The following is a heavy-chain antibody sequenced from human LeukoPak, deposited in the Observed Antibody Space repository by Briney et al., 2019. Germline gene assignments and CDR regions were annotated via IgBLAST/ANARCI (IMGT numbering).Heavy chain of an antibody. CDR2: ISSSSGYI. J-gene: IGHJ3*02. CDR1: GFTFSSYS. D-gene: IGHD1-1*01. V-gene: IGHV3-21*01. CDR3: ARTGTTRSDAFDI. Sequence: PGGSLRLSCAASGFTFSSYSMNWVRQAPGKGLEWVSSISSSSGYIYYADSVKGRFTISRDNAKNSLYLQMNSLRAEDTAVYYCARTGTTRSDAFDIWGQGTMVTVPS.